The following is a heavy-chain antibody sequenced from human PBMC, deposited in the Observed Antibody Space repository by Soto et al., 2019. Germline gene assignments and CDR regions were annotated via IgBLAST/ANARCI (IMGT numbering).Heavy chain of an antibody. Sequence: QVQLVQSGAEVKKPGSSVKVSCKASGGTFSSYAISWVRQSPGQGLEWMGGIIPIFGTANYAQKFQGRVTITADESTSTAYMELSSLRSEDTAVYYCARARRTGITMVRGVKGIYGMDVWGQGTTVTVSS. CDR2: IIPIFGTA. D-gene: IGHD3-10*01. J-gene: IGHJ6*02. V-gene: IGHV1-69*12. CDR3: ARARRTGITMVRGVKGIYGMDV. CDR1: GGTFSSYA.